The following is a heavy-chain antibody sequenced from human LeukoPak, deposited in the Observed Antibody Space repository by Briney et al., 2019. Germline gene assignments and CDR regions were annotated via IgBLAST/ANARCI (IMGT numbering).Heavy chain of an antibody. CDR2: IYSGGST. CDR1: GFTVSSNY. Sequence: PGGSRRLSCAASGFTVSSNYMNWVRQAPGKGLEWVSVIYSGGSTYYADSVKGRFTISRDNSKNTLYLQMNSLRAEDTAVYYCAKVAEVGATGYYYYMDVWGKGTTVTISS. D-gene: IGHD1-26*01. V-gene: IGHV3-66*01. CDR3: AKVAEVGATGYYYYMDV. J-gene: IGHJ6*03.